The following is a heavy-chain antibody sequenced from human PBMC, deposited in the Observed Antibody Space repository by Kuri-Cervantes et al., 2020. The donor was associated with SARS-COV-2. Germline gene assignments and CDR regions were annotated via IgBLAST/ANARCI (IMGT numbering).Heavy chain of an antibody. J-gene: IGHJ1*01. Sequence: GESLKISCAASGFTFSSYAMSWVRQAPGKGLEWVSAISGSGGSTYYADSVKGRFTISRDNSKNTLYLQMNSLRAEDTAVYYCAKSSSGSYVHFQHWARAPWSPSPQ. CDR2: ISGSGGST. D-gene: IGHD1-26*01. CDR3: AKSSSGSYVHFQH. CDR1: GFTFSSYA. V-gene: IGHV3-23*01.